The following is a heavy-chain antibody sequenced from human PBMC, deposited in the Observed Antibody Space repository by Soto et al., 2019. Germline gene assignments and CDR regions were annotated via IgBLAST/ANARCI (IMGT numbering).Heavy chain of an antibody. D-gene: IGHD3-3*01. CDR2: INHSGST. CDR1: GGSFSGYY. Sequence: SETLSLTCAVYGGSFSGYYWSWIRQPPGKGLEWIGEINHSGSTNYNPSLKSRVTISVDTSKNQFSLKLSSVTAADTAVYYCAREAHSYYDFWSFDYWGQGTLVTVSS. V-gene: IGHV4-34*01. J-gene: IGHJ4*02. CDR3: AREAHSYYDFWSFDY.